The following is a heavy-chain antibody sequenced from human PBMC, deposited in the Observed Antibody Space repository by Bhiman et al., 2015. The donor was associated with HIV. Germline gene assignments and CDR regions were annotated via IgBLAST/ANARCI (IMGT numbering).Heavy chain of an antibody. J-gene: IGHJ6*03. CDR2: ISAGGDST. CDR3: ARGAGELWLGLPYYYYYMDV. Sequence: QLLESGGGWVQPGGSLRLSCAASGFTFSSYAMTWVRQAPGKGLEWVSSISAGGDSTYYADSVKGRFTISRDNSKNTLYLQMNNLRVEHTAVYYCARGAGELWLGLPYYYYYMDVWGKGTTVTVSS. D-gene: IGHD6-19*01. V-gene: IGHV3-23*01. CDR1: GFTFSSYA.